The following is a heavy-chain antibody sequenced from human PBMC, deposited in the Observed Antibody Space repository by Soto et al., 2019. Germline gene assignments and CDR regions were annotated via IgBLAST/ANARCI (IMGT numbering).Heavy chain of an antibody. CDR3: VKFRGRAYHYYYMGV. CDR1: GFSFSTYG. J-gene: IGHJ6*03. Sequence: DVQLLESGGGLAQRGGSLRLSCAAPGFSFSTYGMTWVRQAPGKGLEWDSYGGSGGSTYYAASAKGRFTISRDNSKNTLYLQMNSLRAEDTSVYYCVKFRGRAYHYYYMGVWGNGTTVTVSS. CDR2: GGSGGST. V-gene: IGHV3-23*01. D-gene: IGHD3-16*01.